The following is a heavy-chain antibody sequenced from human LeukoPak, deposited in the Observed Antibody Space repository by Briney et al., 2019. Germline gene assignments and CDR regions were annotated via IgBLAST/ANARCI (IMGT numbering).Heavy chain of an antibody. CDR1: GGSISSYH. V-gene: IGHV4-59*01. CDR2: IYYSGST. D-gene: IGHD6-13*01. J-gene: IGHJ5*02. Sequence: SQTLSLTCTVSGGSISSYHWSWIRQPPGKGLEWIGYIYYSGSTNYNPSLKSRVTISVDTSKNQFSLKLSSVTAADTAVYYCARDSGGGEAAAGTGWFDPWGQGTLVTVSS. CDR3: ARDSGGGEAAAGTGWFDP.